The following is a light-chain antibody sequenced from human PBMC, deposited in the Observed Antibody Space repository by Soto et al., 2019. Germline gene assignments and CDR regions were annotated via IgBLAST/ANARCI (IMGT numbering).Light chain of an antibody. CDR2: DVG. Sequence: QSALTQPRSVSGSPGQSVTISCTGTSNDVGGYNFVSWYQQHLGKAPTLIIYDVGKRPSGVPDRFSGSKSGNTASLTISGLQADDESDYYCCSYAGDNSYVFGTGTKLTVL. J-gene: IGLJ1*01. V-gene: IGLV2-11*01. CDR3: CSYAGDNSYV. CDR1: SNDVGGYNF.